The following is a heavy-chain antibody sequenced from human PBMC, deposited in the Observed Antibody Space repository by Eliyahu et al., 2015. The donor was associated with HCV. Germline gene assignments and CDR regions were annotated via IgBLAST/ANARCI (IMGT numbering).Heavy chain of an antibody. CDR1: GFTFDDXA. D-gene: IGHD3-22*01. CDR3: AKDKSGSGYAFDY. J-gene: IGHJ4*02. CDR2: ISWNSGSI. Sequence: EVQLVESGGGLVQPGRSLRLSCAASGFTFDDXAMHWVRQAPGKGLEWVSGISWNSGSIGYADSVKGRFTISRDNAKNSLYLQMNNLRAEDTALYYCAKDKSGSGYAFDYWGQGTLVTVSS. V-gene: IGHV3-9*01.